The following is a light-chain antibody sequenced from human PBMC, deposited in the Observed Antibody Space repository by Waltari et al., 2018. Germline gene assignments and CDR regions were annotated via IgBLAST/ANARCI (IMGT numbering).Light chain of an antibody. CDR2: DAS. V-gene: IGKV3-15*01. Sequence: EAMMTQSPATLSVSPGDRATLSCRASQSVSNNVAWFQQKPGQAPSLLIYDASTRATGVPARFSGSGSVTEFTLTISSLQTEDFAVYYCQQYNNWPLYTFCQGTKLEIK. J-gene: IGKJ2*01. CDR1: QSVSNN. CDR3: QQYNNWPLYT.